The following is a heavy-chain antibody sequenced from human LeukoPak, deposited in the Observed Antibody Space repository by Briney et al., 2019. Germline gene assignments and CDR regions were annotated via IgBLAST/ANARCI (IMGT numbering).Heavy chain of an antibody. Sequence: SETLSLTCTVSGGSISSSSYYWGWIRQPPGKGLEWIGSIYHSGSTYYNPSLKSRVTISVDTSKNQFSLKLSSVTAADTAVYYCARHTRILAYYGGDCYSYWFDPWGQGTLVTVSS. J-gene: IGHJ5*02. CDR3: ARHTRILAYYGGDCYSYWFDP. V-gene: IGHV4-39*01. CDR2: IYHSGST. CDR1: GGSISSSSYY. D-gene: IGHD2-21*01.